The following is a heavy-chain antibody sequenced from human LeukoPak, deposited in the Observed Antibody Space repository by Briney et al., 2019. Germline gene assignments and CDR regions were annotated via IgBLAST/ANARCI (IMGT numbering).Heavy chain of an antibody. V-gene: IGHV3-30-3*01. CDR2: ISYDGSNK. Sequence: GGSLRLSCAASGFTFSSYAMHWVRQAPGKGLEWVAVISYDGSNKYYADSVKGRFTISRDNSKNTLYLQMNSLRAVDTAVYYCAYCGGDCYTRLHYWGQGTLVTVSS. D-gene: IGHD2-21*02. CDR3: AYCGGDCYTRLHY. J-gene: IGHJ4*02. CDR1: GFTFSSYA.